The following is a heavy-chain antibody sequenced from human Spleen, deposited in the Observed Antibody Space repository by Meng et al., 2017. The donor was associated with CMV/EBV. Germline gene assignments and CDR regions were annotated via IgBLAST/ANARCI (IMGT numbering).Heavy chain of an antibody. CDR1: GFTFSSND. J-gene: IGHJ4*02. CDR2: IGTAGDT. CDR3: ASRGDYPWWFDY. V-gene: IGHV3-13*01. Sequence: GESLKISCAASGFTFSSNDMHWVRQTTGKGLEWVSAIGTAGDTYYPGSVKGRFTISRENAKNTLYLQMNSLRAEDTAVYYCASRGDYPWWFDYWGQGTLVTVSS. D-gene: IGHD4-17*01.